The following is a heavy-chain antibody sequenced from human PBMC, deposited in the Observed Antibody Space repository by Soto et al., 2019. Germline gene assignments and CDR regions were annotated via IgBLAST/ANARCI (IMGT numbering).Heavy chain of an antibody. D-gene: IGHD6-19*01. CDR1: GYTFTSYD. J-gene: IGHJ5*02. V-gene: IGHV1-8*01. CDR2: MNPNSGNT. CDR3: ARGDTIPKYSSGWNNWFDP. Sequence: QVQLVQSGAEVKKPGASVKVSCKASGYTFTSYDINWVRQATGQGLEWMGWMNPNSGNTGYAQKFQGRVTMTRNTSISTAYMELSSLRSEDTAVYYCARGDTIPKYSSGWNNWFDPWGQGPLVTVSS.